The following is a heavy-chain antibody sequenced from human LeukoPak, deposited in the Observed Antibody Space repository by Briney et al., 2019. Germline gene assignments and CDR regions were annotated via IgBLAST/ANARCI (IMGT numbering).Heavy chain of an antibody. V-gene: IGHV3-66*01. Sequence: GGSLRLSCAASGFTVSSNYMSWVRQAPGKGLEWVSVIYSGGSTYYADSVKGRFTISRDNSKNTLYLQMDSLRAEDTAVYYCARGSVTTGPFGMDVWGQGTTVTVSS. J-gene: IGHJ6*02. D-gene: IGHD5-18*01. CDR1: GFTVSSNY. CDR2: IYSGGST. CDR3: ARGSVTTGPFGMDV.